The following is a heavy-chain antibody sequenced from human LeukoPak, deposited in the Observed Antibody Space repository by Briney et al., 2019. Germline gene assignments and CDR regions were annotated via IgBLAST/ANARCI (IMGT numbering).Heavy chain of an antibody. V-gene: IGHV1-69*01. D-gene: IGHD2-2*01. CDR1: GGTFSSYA. J-gene: IGHJ3*02. CDR2: IIPIFGTA. CDR3: ARVVPAAPGDAFDI. Sequence: SVKVSCKASGGTFSSYAISWVRQAPGQGLEWMGGIIPIFGTANYAQKFQGRVTITADESTSTAYMELSSLRSEDTAVYYCARVVPAAPGDAFDIWGQGTMVAVSS.